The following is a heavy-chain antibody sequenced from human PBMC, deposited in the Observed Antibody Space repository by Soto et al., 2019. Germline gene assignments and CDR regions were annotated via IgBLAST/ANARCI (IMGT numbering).Heavy chain of an antibody. V-gene: IGHV4-38-2*01. CDR2: IYHSGST. J-gene: IGHJ5*02. CDR3: ARGYDKNWFDP. D-gene: IGHD3-9*01. CDR1: GYSISSGYY. Sequence: SETLSLTCAVSGYSISSGYYWGWIRQPPGKGLEWIGSIYHSGSTYYNPSLKSRVTISVDTSKNQFSLKLSSVTAADTAVYYCARGYDKNWFDPWGQGTLVTAPQ.